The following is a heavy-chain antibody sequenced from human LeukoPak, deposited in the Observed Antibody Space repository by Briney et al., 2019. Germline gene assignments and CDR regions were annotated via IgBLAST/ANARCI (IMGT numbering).Heavy chain of an antibody. CDR2: IWYDGSNK. CDR3: ARGPYYYGSGSYYYYGLDY. V-gene: IGHV3-33*01. D-gene: IGHD3-10*01. CDR1: GFAFSSYG. J-gene: IGHJ4*02. Sequence: PGGSLRLSCAASGFAFSSYGMHWVRQAPGKGLEWVAVIWYDGSNKYYADSVKGRFTISRDNSKNTLYLQMNSLRAEDTAVYYCARGPYYYGSGSYYYYGLDYWGQGTLVTVSS.